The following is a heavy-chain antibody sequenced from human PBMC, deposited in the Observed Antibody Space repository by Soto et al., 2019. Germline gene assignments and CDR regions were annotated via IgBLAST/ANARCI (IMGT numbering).Heavy chain of an antibody. CDR2: ISYDGSKK. V-gene: IGHV3-30*18. D-gene: IGHD3-22*01. Sequence: QVQLVESGGGVVQPGRSLRLSCAASGFTFSSYGMHWVRQAPGKGLEWVAVISYDGSKKYYADSVKGRFTISRDNSKSTLYLQMNGLRAEDTAVYYCAKAPYDSSGYYYYYWGQGTLVTVSS. CDR3: AKAPYDSSGYYYYY. CDR1: GFTFSSYG. J-gene: IGHJ4*02.